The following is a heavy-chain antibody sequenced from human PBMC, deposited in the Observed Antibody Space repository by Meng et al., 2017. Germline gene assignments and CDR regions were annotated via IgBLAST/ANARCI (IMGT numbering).Heavy chain of an antibody. CDR2: ISISGDRT. CDR3: AKEEIPNDY. V-gene: IGHV3-23*01. J-gene: IGHJ4*03. D-gene: IGHD2-2*02. CDR1: GFSFSNSA. Sequence: GESLKISCAVSGFSFSNSAMTWVRQAPGKGLEWVSGISISGDRTYYADSVKGRFTISRDNSKNTVYLQMNGLRAEDTAVYYCAKEEIPNDYWGQGTTVTVSS.